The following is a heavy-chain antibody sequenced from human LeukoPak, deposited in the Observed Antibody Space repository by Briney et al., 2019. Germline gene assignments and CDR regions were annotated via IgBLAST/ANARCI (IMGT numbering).Heavy chain of an antibody. D-gene: IGHD5-12*01. V-gene: IGHV3-7*01. J-gene: IGHJ3*02. Sequence: PGGSLRLSCAASGFTFSSYSMNWVRQAPGKGLEWVANIKQDGSEKYYVDSVKGRFTISRDNAKNSLYLQMNSLRAEDTAVYYCARALRGYSGYGDAFDIWGQGTMVTVSS. CDR3: ARALRGYSGYGDAFDI. CDR1: GFTFSSYS. CDR2: IKQDGSEK.